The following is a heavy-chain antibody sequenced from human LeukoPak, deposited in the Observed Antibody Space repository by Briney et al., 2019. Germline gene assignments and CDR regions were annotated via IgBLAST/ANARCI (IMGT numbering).Heavy chain of an antibody. Sequence: GGSLRLSCTVSGFTVSSNSMSWVRQAPGKGLEWVSFIYSDNTHYSDSVKGRFTISRDNAKNSLYLQMNSLRAEDTAMYYCAKDGAGLSFDYWGQGTLVTVSS. CDR3: AKDGAGLSFDY. D-gene: IGHD3-10*01. V-gene: IGHV3-53*01. CDR2: IYSDNT. CDR1: GFTVSSNS. J-gene: IGHJ4*02.